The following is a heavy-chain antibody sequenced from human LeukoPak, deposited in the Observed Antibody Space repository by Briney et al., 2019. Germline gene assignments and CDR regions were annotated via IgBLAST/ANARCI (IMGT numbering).Heavy chain of an antibody. CDR3: ARGAPKSQLQFDY. V-gene: IGHV4-34*01. D-gene: IGHD5-18*01. J-gene: IGHJ4*02. CDR1: GFTFSSYA. CDR2: INHSGST. Sequence: GSLRLSCAASGFTFSSYAMSWVRQPPGKGLEWIGEINHSGSTNYNPSLKSRVTISVDTSKNQFSLKLSSVTAADTAVYYCARGAPKSQLQFDYWGQGTLVTVSS.